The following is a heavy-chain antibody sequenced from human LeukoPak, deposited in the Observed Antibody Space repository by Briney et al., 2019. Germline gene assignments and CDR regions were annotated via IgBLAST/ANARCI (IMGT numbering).Heavy chain of an antibody. D-gene: IGHD3-10*01. J-gene: IGHJ4*02. CDR1: GFTFSSYW. CDR3: ARENPLGAGDFDY. Sequence: GGSLRLSCAASGFTFSSYWMSWVRQAPGKGLEWVANIKQDGSEKYYVDSVKGRFTISRDNAKNSLYLQMNSLRAEDTAVYYCARENPLGAGDFDYWGKGILVTVSS. V-gene: IGHV3-7*01. CDR2: IKQDGSEK.